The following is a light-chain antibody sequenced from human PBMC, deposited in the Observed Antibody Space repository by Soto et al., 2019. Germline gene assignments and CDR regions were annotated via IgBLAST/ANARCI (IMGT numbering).Light chain of an antibody. CDR1: QSVNSDY. V-gene: IGKV3-20*01. J-gene: IGKJ1*01. CDR2: IAS. CDR3: QQYGTSTWT. Sequence: EIVLTQSPGTLSLFPGERATLSCRATQSVNSDYLAWYQQKPGQAPRLLIYIASRMATGIPDRFSGGGSGTDFTLTINRLEPEDFAVYYCQQYGTSTWTFGQGTKVEIK.